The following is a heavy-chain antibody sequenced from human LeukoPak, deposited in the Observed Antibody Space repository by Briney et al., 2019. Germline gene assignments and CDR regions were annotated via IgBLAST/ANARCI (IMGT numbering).Heavy chain of an antibody. V-gene: IGHV1-18*01. CDR2: ISAYNGNT. CDR3: ARDLRSTSFRYFDY. CDR1: GYTFTSYG. Sequence: ASVKVSCKASGYTFTSYGISWVRQAPGQGLEWMGWISAYNGNTNYAQKLQGRVTMTTDASTSTAYMELRSLRSDDTAVYYCARDLRSTSFRYFDYWGQGTLVTVSS. J-gene: IGHJ4*02. D-gene: IGHD2-2*01.